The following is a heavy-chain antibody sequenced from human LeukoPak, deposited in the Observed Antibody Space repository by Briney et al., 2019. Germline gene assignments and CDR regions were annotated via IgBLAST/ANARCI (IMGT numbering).Heavy chain of an antibody. D-gene: IGHD3-10*01. V-gene: IGHV3-30*19. CDR3: ARERITMVRGVIDN. J-gene: IGHJ4*02. CDR2: ISYDGGNN. Sequence: GGSLRLSCAASGFTFSSYGMHWVRQAPGKGLEWVAAISYDGGNNHYADSVKGRFTISRDNSKNTLSLQMNSLRTEDTAVYYCARERITMVRGVIDNWGQGILVIVSS. CDR1: GFTFSSYG.